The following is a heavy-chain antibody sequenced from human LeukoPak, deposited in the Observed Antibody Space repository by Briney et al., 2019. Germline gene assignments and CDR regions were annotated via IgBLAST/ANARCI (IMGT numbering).Heavy chain of an antibody. CDR3: AKRDRPCSGDCSAPYYFDY. Sequence: GGSLRLSCAASGFTFSSYAMSWVRQAPGKGLEWVSSISSSGANTYFADSVKGRFTISRDNSKNTLYLQMSSLRAEDTAVYYCAKRDRPCSGDCSAPYYFDYWGQGTLVTVSS. V-gene: IGHV3-23*01. D-gene: IGHD2-21*02. J-gene: IGHJ4*02. CDR1: GFTFSSYA. CDR2: ISSSGANT.